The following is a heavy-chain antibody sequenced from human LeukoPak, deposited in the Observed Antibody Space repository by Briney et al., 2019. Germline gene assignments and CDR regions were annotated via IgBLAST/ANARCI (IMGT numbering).Heavy chain of an antibody. CDR3: ARSRLRDDAFDI. Sequence: ASVKVSCKASGYTFINYYLHWVRQAPGHGLEWMAIINPSGGSTSYAQKLQGRVTMTRDTSTSAVHMELSSLRSEDTAVYYCARSRLRDDAFDIWGQGTMVTVSS. J-gene: IGHJ3*02. CDR2: INPSGGST. V-gene: IGHV1-46*01. D-gene: IGHD2-21*02. CDR1: GYTFINYY.